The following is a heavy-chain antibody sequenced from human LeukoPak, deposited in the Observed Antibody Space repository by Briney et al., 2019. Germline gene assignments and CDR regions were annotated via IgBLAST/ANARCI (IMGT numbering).Heavy chain of an antibody. D-gene: IGHD6-13*01. Sequence: ASVKVSCKASGYTFTSYDINWVRQATGQGLEWMGWMNPNSGNSGYAQKFQGRVTMTRNTSISTAYMELSSLRSEDTAVYYCARVSSSWYRLFDYWGQGTLVTVSS. V-gene: IGHV1-8*01. CDR1: GYTFTSYD. J-gene: IGHJ4*02. CDR3: ARVSSSWYRLFDY. CDR2: MNPNSGNS.